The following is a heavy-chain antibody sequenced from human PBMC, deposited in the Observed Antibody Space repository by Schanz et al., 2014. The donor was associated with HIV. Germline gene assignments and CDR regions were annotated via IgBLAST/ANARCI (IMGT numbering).Heavy chain of an antibody. CDR1: GHPFTGYY. J-gene: IGHJ6*02. V-gene: IGHV1-69*06. Sequence: QVQLVQSGAEVKEPGASVKVSCKASGHPFTGYYMHWVRQAPGQGLEWMGGIIPIFGTTNYAQKFQGRVTITADKSTTTSYMELSSLRSEDTAVYYCARSSDYYYGMDVWGQGTTVTVSS. CDR2: IIPIFGTT. CDR3: ARSSDYYYGMDV.